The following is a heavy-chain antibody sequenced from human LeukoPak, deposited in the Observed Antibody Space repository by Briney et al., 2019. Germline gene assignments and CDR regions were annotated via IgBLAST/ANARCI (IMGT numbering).Heavy chain of an antibody. CDR2: IYSGGST. D-gene: IGHD4-17*01. CDR3: ASQHPHRTTVTTPDRYYYYGMDV. J-gene: IGHJ6*02. V-gene: IGHV3-66*04. Sequence: AGGSLRLSCAASGFTVSSYYMSWVRQAPGEGLEWVSVIYSGGSTYYADSVKGRFTISRDNSKNTLYLQMNSLRAEDTAVYYCASQHPHRTTVTTPDRYYYYGMDVWGQGTTVTVSS. CDR1: GFTVSSYY.